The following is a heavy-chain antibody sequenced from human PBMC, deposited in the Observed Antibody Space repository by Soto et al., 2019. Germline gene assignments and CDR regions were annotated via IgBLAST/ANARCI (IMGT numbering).Heavy chain of an antibody. V-gene: IGHV3-23*01. CDR2: ISGSGGST. CDR3: ATPPGRSVHYSYSMDV. D-gene: IGHD2-15*01. CDR1: GFTFSSYA. J-gene: IGHJ6*02. Sequence: VQLLESGGGLVQPGGSLRLSCAASGFTFSSYAMSWVRQAPGKGLEWVSAISGSGGSTYYADSVKGRFTISRDNSKNTLYLQMNSLRSDDMAIHYCATPPGRSVHYSYSMDVWGQGTTVTVSS.